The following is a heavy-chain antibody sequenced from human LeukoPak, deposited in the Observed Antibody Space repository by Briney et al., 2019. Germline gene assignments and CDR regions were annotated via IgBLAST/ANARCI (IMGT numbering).Heavy chain of an antibody. CDR3: ARGGAGEYSSSWTFDY. CDR2: INHSGST. V-gene: IGHV4-34*01. J-gene: IGHJ4*02. CDR1: GGSFSGYY. D-gene: IGHD6-13*01. Sequence: SETLSLTCAAYGGSFSGYYWSWIRQPPGKGLEWIGEINHSGSTNYNPSLKSRVTISVDTSKNQFSLKLSSVTAADTAVYYCARGGAGEYSSSWTFDYWGQGTLVTVSS.